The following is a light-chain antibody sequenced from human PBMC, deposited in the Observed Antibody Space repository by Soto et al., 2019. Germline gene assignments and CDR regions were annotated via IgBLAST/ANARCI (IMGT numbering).Light chain of an antibody. J-gene: IGKJ2*01. CDR3: QQYDKWPHT. CDR1: QNLSRN. Sequence: EMVMTQSPATLSMSPGERATLSCRASQNLSRNLAWYQQQPGQAPRLLIFYASTRATGIPARFSGSGSGTDFTLTISSLQSEDFAVYYCQQYDKWPHTFGQGTKLEIK. V-gene: IGKV3-15*01. CDR2: YAS.